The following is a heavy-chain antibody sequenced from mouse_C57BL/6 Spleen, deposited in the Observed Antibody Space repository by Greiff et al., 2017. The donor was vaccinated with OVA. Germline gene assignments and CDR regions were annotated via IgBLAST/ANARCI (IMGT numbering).Heavy chain of an antibody. D-gene: IGHD1-1*01. CDR2: IDPSDSET. CDR3: AGGSSYDWYFDV. Sequence: VQLQQPEAELVRPGSSVKLSCKASGYTFTSYWMHWVKQRPIQGLEWIGNIDPSDSETHYNQKFKDKATLTVDKSSSTAYMQLSSLTSEDSAVYYCAGGSSYDWYFDVWGTGTTVTVSS. CDR1: GYTFTSYW. V-gene: IGHV1-52*01. J-gene: IGHJ1*03.